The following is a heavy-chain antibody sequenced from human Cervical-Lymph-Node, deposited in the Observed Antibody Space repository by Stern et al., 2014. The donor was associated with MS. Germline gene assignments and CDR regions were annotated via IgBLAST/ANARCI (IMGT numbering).Heavy chain of an antibody. D-gene: IGHD2-21*01. CDR1: GYTFTSYG. CDR2: ISAYNGNT. Sequence: QVQLGQSGAEVKKPGASVKVSCKASGYTFTSYGISWVRQAPGKGLEWMGWISAYNGNTNYAQKLQGRVTMTTDTSTSTAYMELRSLRSDDTAVYYCARIPHRIVYYYGMDVWGQGTTVTVSS. CDR3: ARIPHRIVYYYGMDV. V-gene: IGHV1-18*01. J-gene: IGHJ6*02.